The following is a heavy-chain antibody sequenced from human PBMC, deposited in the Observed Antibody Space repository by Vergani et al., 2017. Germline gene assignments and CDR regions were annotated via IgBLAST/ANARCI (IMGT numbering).Heavy chain of an antibody. Sequence: EVQLVESGGGIVKPGGSLRLSCVASGFSFRNAWMNWVRRTPGKGLEWVGRIKSTFDRGTTDYAEAVKGRFTISRDDSKNTLFLQMNGLKTEDIGVYYCTTDPRYCGDCSCYWLRDHHYSGMDVWGQGTTVTVSS. V-gene: IGHV3-15*07. CDR2: IKSTFDRGTT. CDR3: TTDPRYCGDCSCYWLRDHHYSGMDV. J-gene: IGHJ6*02. D-gene: IGHD2-21*01. CDR1: GFSFRNAW.